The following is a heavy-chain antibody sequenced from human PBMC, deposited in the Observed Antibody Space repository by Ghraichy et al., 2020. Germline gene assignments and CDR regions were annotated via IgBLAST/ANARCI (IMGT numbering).Heavy chain of an antibody. Sequence: GGSLRLSCAASGFTFSSYSMNWVRQAPGKGLEWVSSISSSSSYIYYADSVKGRFTISRDNAKNSLYLQMNSLRAEDTAVYYCARPGDIVVVPAAITDYYYYGMDVWGQGTTVTVSS. D-gene: IGHD2-2*02. CDR2: ISSSSSYI. CDR1: GFTFSSYS. J-gene: IGHJ6*02. V-gene: IGHV3-21*01. CDR3: ARPGDIVVVPAAITDYYYYGMDV.